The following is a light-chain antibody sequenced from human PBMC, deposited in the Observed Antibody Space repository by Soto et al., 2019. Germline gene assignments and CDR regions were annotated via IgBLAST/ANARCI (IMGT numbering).Light chain of an antibody. Sequence: QSVLTQPPSVSGSPGQSVTISCTGTSSDVGGYNRVSWYQQPPGTAPKLVIYEVIHRPSGVPARFSGSKSGNTASLTISGLQAEDEADYYCYSYTSSSTYVFXTGTKVTVL. J-gene: IGLJ1*01. V-gene: IGLV2-18*02. CDR3: YSYTSSSTYV. CDR2: EVI. CDR1: SSDVGGYNR.